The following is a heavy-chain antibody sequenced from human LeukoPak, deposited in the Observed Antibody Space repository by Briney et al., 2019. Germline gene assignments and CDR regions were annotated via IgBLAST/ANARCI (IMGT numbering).Heavy chain of an antibody. J-gene: IGHJ5*02. D-gene: IGHD3-3*01. CDR3: ARDKDDFWSGINWFDP. CDR2: IKQDGSEK. CDR1: GFTFSRYW. Sequence: GGSLRLSCAASGFTFSRYWMSWVRQAPGKGLEWVANIKQDGSEKYYVDSVKGRFTISRDNAKNSLYLQMNSLRAEDTAVYYCARDKDDFWSGINWFDPWGQGTLVTVSS. V-gene: IGHV3-7*01.